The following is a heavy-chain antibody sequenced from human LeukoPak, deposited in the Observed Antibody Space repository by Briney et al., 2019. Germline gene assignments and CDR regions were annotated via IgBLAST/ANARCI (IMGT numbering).Heavy chain of an antibody. CDR2: INPNSGGT. V-gene: IGHV1-2*02. Sequence: ASVKVSCKASGYTFTGYYMHWVRQAPGRGLEWMGWINPNSGGTNYAQKFQGRVTMTRDTSISTAYMELSRLRSDDTAVYYCARRLQDFWSGYYWFDPWGQETLVTVSS. J-gene: IGHJ5*02. CDR1: GYTFTGYY. D-gene: IGHD3-3*01. CDR3: ARRLQDFWSGYYWFDP.